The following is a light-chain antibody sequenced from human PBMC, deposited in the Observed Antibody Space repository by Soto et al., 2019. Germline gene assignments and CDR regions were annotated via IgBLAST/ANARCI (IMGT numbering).Light chain of an antibody. CDR1: QSVSSSY. J-gene: IGKJ1*01. Sequence: EIELTQSPGTLSLSQGERATLSCRASQSVSSSYLAWYQQKPGQAPRLLIYGASSRATGIPDRFSGSGSGTDFTLTISRLEPEDFAVYYCQQYGSSPWTFGQGTKVDIK. V-gene: IGKV3-20*01. CDR3: QQYGSSPWT. CDR2: GAS.